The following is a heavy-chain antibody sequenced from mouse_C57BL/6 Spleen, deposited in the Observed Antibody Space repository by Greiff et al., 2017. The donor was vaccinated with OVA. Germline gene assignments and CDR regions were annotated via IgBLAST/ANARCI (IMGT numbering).Heavy chain of an antibody. Sequence: VQLQESGAELARPGASVKLSCKASGYTFTSYGISWVKQRTGQGLEWIGEIYPRSGNTYYNEKFKGKATLTADKSSSTAYMELRSLTSEDSAVYFCAREGIYYGSSPLDYWGQGTTLTVSS. V-gene: IGHV1-81*01. D-gene: IGHD1-1*01. J-gene: IGHJ2*01. CDR2: IYPRSGNT. CDR3: AREGIYYGSSPLDY. CDR1: GYTFTSYG.